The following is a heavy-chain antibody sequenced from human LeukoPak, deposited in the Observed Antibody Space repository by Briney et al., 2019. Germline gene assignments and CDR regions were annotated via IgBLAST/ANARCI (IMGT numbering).Heavy chain of an antibody. CDR3: AKAIAAAGPASFDY. Sequence: GGSLRLSCAASGFTFDDYAMHWVRQAPGKGLEWVSGISWNSGSIGYADSVKGRFTISRDNAKNSLYLQMNSLRAEDTALYYCAKAIAAAGPASFDYWGQGTLVTVSS. J-gene: IGHJ4*02. CDR2: ISWNSGSI. CDR1: GFTFDDYA. D-gene: IGHD6-13*01. V-gene: IGHV3-9*01.